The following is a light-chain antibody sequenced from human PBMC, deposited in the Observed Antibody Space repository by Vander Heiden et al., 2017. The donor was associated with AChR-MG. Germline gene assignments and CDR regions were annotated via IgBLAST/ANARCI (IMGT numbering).Light chain of an antibody. CDR3: QQDGRSPFT. V-gene: IGKV3-20*01. J-gene: IGKJ3*01. CDR2: GAS. Sequence: VLTQSPGTLSLSPGERPNLTCRASQRVSSNFVAWYQHTPGQAPRLLISGASSRAADIPDRFSGSGSGADFTLTITRLEPEDFAVYYCQQDGRSPFTFGRGTRVDI. CDR1: QRVSSNF.